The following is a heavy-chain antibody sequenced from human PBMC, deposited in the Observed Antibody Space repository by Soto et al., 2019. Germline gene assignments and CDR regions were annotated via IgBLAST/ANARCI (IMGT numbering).Heavy chain of an antibody. D-gene: IGHD3-3*01. J-gene: IGHJ6*02. Sequence: GESLKISCKGSGYSFTSYWIGWVRQMPGKGLEWMGIIYPGDSDTRYSPSFQGQVTISADKSISTDYLQWSSLKASDTAIYYCARHKVTIFGVGDNYYYYYGMDVWGQGTTVTVSS. CDR2: IYPGDSDT. V-gene: IGHV5-51*01. CDR3: ARHKVTIFGVGDNYYYYYGMDV. CDR1: GYSFTSYW.